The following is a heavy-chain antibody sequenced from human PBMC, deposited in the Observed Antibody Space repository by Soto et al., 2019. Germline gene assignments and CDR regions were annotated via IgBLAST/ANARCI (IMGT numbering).Heavy chain of an antibody. D-gene: IGHD6-6*01. Sequence: GASVKVSCKASGYTFTGYYMHWVRQAPGQGLEWMGWINPNSGGTNYAQKFQGWVTMTRDTSISTAYMELSRLRSDDTAVYYCAREESFEYSSSSSPYYYGMDVWAQGTTVTVSS. CDR3: AREESFEYSSSSSPYYYGMDV. CDR2: INPNSGGT. CDR1: GYTFTGYY. V-gene: IGHV1-2*04. J-gene: IGHJ6*02.